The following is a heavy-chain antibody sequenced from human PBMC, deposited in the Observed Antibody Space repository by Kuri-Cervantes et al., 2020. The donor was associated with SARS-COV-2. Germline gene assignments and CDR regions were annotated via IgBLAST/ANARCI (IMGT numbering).Heavy chain of an antibody. V-gene: IGHV3-30*04. CDR3: ATLFDSSGFMFDD. CDR2: MSYDGSNI. D-gene: IGHD3-22*01. Sequence: GGSLRLSCAASGFTFSDCSMHWVRQAPGKGLEWVAVMSYDGSNIYYADSVKGRFTISRDNSKNTLHLQMNSLRAEDTAIYYCATLFDSSGFMFDDWGQGTLVTVSS. J-gene: IGHJ4*02. CDR1: GFTFSDCS.